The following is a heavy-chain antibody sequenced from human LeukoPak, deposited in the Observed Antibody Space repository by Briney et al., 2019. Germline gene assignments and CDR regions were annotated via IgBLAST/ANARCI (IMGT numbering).Heavy chain of an antibody. V-gene: IGHV1-2*02. CDR1: GYAFTGQY. D-gene: IGHD3-22*01. CDR2: INPNSGVT. CDR3: ARDPYDSSGPTWDY. Sequence: ASVKVSCKASGYAFTGQYLHWVRQAPGQGLEWMGWINPNSGVTNYAQKFQGRVTMTRDTSISTAYMELSRLRSDDTAVYYCARDPYDSSGPTWDYWGQGTLVTVSS. J-gene: IGHJ4*02.